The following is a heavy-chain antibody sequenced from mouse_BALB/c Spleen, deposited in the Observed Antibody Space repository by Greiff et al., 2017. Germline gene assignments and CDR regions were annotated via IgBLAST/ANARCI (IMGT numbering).Heavy chain of an antibody. J-gene: IGHJ1*01. CDR3: ARERGLTTATYFDV. D-gene: IGHD1-2*01. Sequence: VKLQESGPGLVAPSQSLSITCTVSGFSLTSYGVHWVRQPPGKGLEWLGVIWAGGSTNYNSALMSRLSISKDNSKSQGFLNMNSLQTDDTAMYYCARERGLTTATYFDVWGAGTTVTVSS. V-gene: IGHV2-9*02. CDR2: IWAGGST. CDR1: GFSLTSYG.